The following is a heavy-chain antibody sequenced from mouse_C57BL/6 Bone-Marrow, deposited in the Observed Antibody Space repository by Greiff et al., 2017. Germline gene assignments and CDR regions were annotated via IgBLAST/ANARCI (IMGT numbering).Heavy chain of an antibody. D-gene: IGHD2-1*01. J-gene: IGHJ3*01. CDR2: INPNNGGT. CDR3: ARGYYCNGFAY. V-gene: IGHV1-26*01. Sequence: EVQLQQSGPELVKPGASVKISCKASGYTFTDYYMNWVKQSHGKSLEWIGDINPNNGGTSYNQKFKGKATLTVDKSSSTAYMVLRSLTSEDSAVXYCARGYYCNGFAYWGQGTLVTVSA. CDR1: GYTFTDYY.